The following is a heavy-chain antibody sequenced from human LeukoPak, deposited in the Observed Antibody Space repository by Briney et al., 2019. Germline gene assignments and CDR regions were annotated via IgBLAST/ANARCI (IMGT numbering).Heavy chain of an antibody. J-gene: IGHJ4*02. CDR1: GFTFSSYA. D-gene: IGHD3-22*01. Sequence: GGSLRLSCAASGFTFSSYAMSRVRQAPGKGLEWVSAISGSGGSTYYADSVKGRFTISRDNSKNTLYLQMNSLRAEDTAVYYCAKGVIVVVITLFDYWGQGTLVTVSS. CDR3: AKGVIVVVITLFDY. CDR2: ISGSGGST. V-gene: IGHV3-23*01.